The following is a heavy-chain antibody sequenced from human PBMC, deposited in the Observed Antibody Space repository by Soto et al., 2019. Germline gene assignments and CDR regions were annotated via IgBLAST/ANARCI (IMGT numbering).Heavy chain of an antibody. J-gene: IGHJ5*02. CDR3: ARHLTPDSGSYAFHP. Sequence: QVQLQESGPGLVRPSDTVSLTCTVSGGSTNSYHWSWIRQPPGKGLEWIGYIYYSGFTNYNPSLKSRVTISIDTSKNQFSLELTSVTAADTAIYYCARHLTPDSGSYAFHPWGQGTLVTVSS. CDR2: IYYSGFT. V-gene: IGHV4-59*07. D-gene: IGHD1-26*01. CDR1: GGSTNSYH.